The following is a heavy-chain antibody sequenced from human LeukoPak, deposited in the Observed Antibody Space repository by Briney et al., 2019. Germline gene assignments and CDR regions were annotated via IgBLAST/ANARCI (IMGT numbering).Heavy chain of an antibody. CDR3: ARAIVVVPASNWFDP. Sequence: ASVKVSCKASGYTFTSYGISWGRQAPGQGLEWRGWISAYNGNTNYAQKLQGRVTMTTDTSTSTAYMELRSLRSDDTAVYYCARAIVVVPASNWFDPWGQGTLVTVSS. J-gene: IGHJ5*02. D-gene: IGHD2-2*01. V-gene: IGHV1-18*01. CDR2: ISAYNGNT. CDR1: GYTFTSYG.